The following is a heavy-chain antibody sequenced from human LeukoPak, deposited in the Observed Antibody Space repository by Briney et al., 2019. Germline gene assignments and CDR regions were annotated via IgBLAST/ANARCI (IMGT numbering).Heavy chain of an antibody. CDR2: ISYDGSNK. V-gene: IGHV3-30*03. Sequence: PGGSLRLSCAASGFTFSSYGMHWVRQAPGKGLEWVAVISYDGSNKYYADSVKGRFTISRDNSKNTLYLQMNSLRAEDTAVYYCARDILYYYDSSGYQDIWGQGTMVTVSS. CDR3: ARDILYYYDSSGYQDI. D-gene: IGHD3-22*01. J-gene: IGHJ3*02. CDR1: GFTFSSYG.